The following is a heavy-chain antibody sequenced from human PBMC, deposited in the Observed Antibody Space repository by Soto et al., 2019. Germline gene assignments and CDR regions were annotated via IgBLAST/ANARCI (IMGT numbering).Heavy chain of an antibody. V-gene: IGHV1-24*01. CDR3: ATRSYYYYDSSGYYYGYFDY. Sequence: ASVKVSCKVSGYTLTELSMHWVRQAPGKGLEWMGGFDPEDGETIYAQKFQGRVTMTEGTSTDTAYMELSSLRSEDTAVYYCATRSYYYYDSSGYYYGYFDYWGQGTLVTVSS. D-gene: IGHD3-22*01. J-gene: IGHJ4*02. CDR2: FDPEDGET. CDR1: GYTLTELS.